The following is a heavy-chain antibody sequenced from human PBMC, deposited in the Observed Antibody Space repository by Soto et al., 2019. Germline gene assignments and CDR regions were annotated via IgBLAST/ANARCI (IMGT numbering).Heavy chain of an antibody. CDR2: ITPNSGGT. Sequence: ASVKVSCQGSWYTFTGYYMHWVRQAPGQGLEWMGWITPNSGGTNYAQKFQGRVTMTRDTSISTAYMDLSRLRSDDTAVYYCARVKPYSNYHYYGMDVWGQGTTVTVSS. V-gene: IGHV1-2*02. CDR3: ARVKPYSNYHYYGMDV. D-gene: IGHD4-4*01. J-gene: IGHJ6*02. CDR1: WYTFTGYY.